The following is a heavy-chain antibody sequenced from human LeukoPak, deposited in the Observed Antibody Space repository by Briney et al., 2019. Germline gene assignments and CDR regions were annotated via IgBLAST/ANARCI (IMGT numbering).Heavy chain of an antibody. CDR2: ISSSSSYI. Sequence: GGSLRLSCAASGFTFSSYSMNWVRQAPGKGLEWVSSISSSSSYIYYADSVKGRFTISRDNAKNSLYLQMNSLRAEDTAVYYCAREARGYSGYDNYFDYWGQGTLVTVSS. V-gene: IGHV3-21*01. D-gene: IGHD5-12*01. CDR3: AREARGYSGYDNYFDY. J-gene: IGHJ4*02. CDR1: GFTFSSYS.